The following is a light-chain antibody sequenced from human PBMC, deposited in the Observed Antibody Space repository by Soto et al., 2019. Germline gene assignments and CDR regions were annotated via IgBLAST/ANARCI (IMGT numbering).Light chain of an antibody. V-gene: IGLV2-14*03. J-gene: IGLJ2*01. CDR3: NSWTTSTTMI. CDR2: DVN. Sequence: QSALTQPASVSGSPGQSITISCTGTSSDIGAYNFVSGYQQHPGKAPKLMLYDVNIRPSGVSNRFSGSKSGNTASLTISGLQAEDEADYYCNSWTTSTTMIFGGGTKLTVL. CDR1: SSDIGAYNF.